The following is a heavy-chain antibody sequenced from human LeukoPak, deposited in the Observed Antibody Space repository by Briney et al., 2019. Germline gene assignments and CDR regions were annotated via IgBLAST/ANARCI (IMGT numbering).Heavy chain of an antibody. J-gene: IGHJ3*02. D-gene: IGHD3-22*01. Sequence: GGSLRLSCAASGFTFTTYWMTWVRQAPGKGLEWVGNVNQQGSEKNYEDSVKGRFTISRDNSKNSLYLQMKSLRAEDTAVYYCAKMSNYYNSLGYYAFDIWGQGTMVTVSS. CDR2: VNQQGSEK. CDR1: GFTFTTYW. CDR3: AKMSNYYNSLGYYAFDI. V-gene: IGHV3-7*02.